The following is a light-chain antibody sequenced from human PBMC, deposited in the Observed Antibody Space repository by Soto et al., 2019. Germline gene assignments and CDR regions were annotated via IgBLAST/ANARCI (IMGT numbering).Light chain of an antibody. CDR3: QQFSSYPLT. CDR2: DAS. CDR1: QTVRNNY. V-gene: IGKV3-20*01. Sequence: EFVLTQSAGTLSWSAGERATLSWRASQTVRNNYLAWYQQKNGQAPRLLIYDASSRATGIPDRFSGGVYGTDFNLTISRLETEDFAVYYCQQFSSYPLTFGGGTKVDIK. J-gene: IGKJ4*01.